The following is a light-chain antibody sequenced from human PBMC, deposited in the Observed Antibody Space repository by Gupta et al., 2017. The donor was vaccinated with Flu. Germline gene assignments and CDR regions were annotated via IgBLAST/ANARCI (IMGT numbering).Light chain of an antibody. V-gene: IGLV3-19*01. CDR2: GKN. J-gene: IGLJ1*01. Sequence: LGQTVRITCQGDSLRSYYASWYQQKPGQAPVLVIYGKNNRPSGIPDRFSGSSSGNTASLTITGAQAEDEADYYCNSRDSSGNRVFGTGTKVTVL. CDR3: NSRDSSGNRV. CDR1: SLRSYY.